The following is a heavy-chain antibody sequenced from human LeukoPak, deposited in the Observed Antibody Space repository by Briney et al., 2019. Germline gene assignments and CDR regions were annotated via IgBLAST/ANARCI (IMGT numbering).Heavy chain of an antibody. Sequence: SETLSPTCAVSGYSISSGYYWGWIRQPPGKGLEWIGSIYHSGSTYYNPSLKSRVTISVDTSKNQFSLKLSSVTAADTAVYYCARPGIVGATTPFDYWGQGTLVTVSS. CDR3: ARPGIVGATTPFDY. CDR2: IYHSGST. J-gene: IGHJ4*02. CDR1: GYSISSGYY. V-gene: IGHV4-38-2*01. D-gene: IGHD1-26*01.